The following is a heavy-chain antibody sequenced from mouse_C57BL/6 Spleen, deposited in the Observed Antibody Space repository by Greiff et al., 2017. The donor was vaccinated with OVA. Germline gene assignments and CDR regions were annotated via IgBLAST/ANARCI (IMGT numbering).Heavy chain of an antibody. D-gene: IGHD1-1*01. CDR1: GYTFTDYY. J-gene: IGHJ1*03. Sequence: VQLQQSGPVLVKPGASVKMSCKASGYTFTDYYMNWVKQSHGKSLEWIGVINPYNGGTSYNQKFKGKATLTVDKSSSTAYMELNSLTSEDSAVYYCARAPIYYGSGWYFDVWGTGTTVTVSS. CDR3: ARAPIYYGSGWYFDV. CDR2: INPYNGGT. V-gene: IGHV1-19*01.